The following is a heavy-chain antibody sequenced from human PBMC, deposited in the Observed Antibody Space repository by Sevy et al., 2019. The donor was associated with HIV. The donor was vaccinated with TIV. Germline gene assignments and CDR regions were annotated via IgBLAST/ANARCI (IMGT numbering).Heavy chain of an antibody. V-gene: IGHV3-48*02. CDR2: FGTAAGVT. J-gene: IGHJ4*02. CDR1: GFTFNTYS. CDR3: ARCPGHYSIDY. Sequence: GGSLRLSCAASGFTFNTYSLIWVRRTPAKGLEWLSFFGTAAGVTYYADSVKGRFTISRDNAKNSLYLQMNSLRDEDTAVYYCARCPGHYSIDYWGQGTLVTVSS. D-gene: IGHD2-21*01.